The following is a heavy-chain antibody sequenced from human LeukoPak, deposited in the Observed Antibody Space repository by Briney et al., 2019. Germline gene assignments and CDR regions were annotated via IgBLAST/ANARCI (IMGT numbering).Heavy chain of an antibody. D-gene: IGHD5-12*01. V-gene: IGHV3-74*01. CDR1: GFTFSSYW. J-gene: IGHJ4*02. CDR2: IDTDGSST. Sequence: GGSLRLSCAASGFTFSSYWMHWVRQAPGKGLVWVSRIDTDGSSTTYADSVKGRFTTSRDNAKNTLYLQMNSLRAEDTAVYYCARGYAGIDYWGQGTLVTVSS. CDR3: ARGYAGIDY.